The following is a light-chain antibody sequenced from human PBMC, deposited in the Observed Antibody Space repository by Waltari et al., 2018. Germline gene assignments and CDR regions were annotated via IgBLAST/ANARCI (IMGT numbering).Light chain of an antibody. CDR2: IIGGGRL. CDR3: QTWDTDIVV. J-gene: IGLJ2*01. CDR1: SEHSASS. Sequence: QLVVTHSPSASASLGASVRLPCTLSSEHSASSAAWHHPLPEKRPRFLVKIIGGGRLTQGDGIPDRFSGSSSGAERYLTISSLQYDDEADYYCQTWDTDIVVFGGGTKLTVL. V-gene: IGLV4-69*01.